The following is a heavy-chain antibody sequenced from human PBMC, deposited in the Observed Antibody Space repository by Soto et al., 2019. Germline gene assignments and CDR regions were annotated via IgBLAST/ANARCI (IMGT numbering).Heavy chain of an antibody. D-gene: IGHD3-10*01. CDR2: ISSRSTDI. Sequence: EVQLVESGGGLVKPGGSLRLSCAASGFIFSSFTMNWVRQAPGKGLEWVASISSRSTDIYYADSVKGRFTVSRDNGKKSLFLRIIILRAEDTAVYYCARADTVLRGVNYWGQGTLVTVSS. J-gene: IGHJ4*02. V-gene: IGHV3-21*01. CDR3: ARADTVLRGVNY. CDR1: GFIFSSFT.